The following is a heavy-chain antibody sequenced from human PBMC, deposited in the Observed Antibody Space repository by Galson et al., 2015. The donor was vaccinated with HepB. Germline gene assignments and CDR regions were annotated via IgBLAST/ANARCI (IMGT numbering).Heavy chain of an antibody. D-gene: IGHD5-12*01. CDR1: GFSLSTSGVG. CDR2: IYWDDDR. J-gene: IGHJ4*02. V-gene: IGHV2-5*02. Sequence: PALVKPTQTLTLICTFSGFSLSTSGVGVGWIRQPPGKALEWLALIYWDDDRRYSPSLKSRLTITKDTSKNQVVLTMTNMDPVDTATYFCAHEPPDSGCLDYWGLGTLVTVSS. CDR3: AHEPPDSGCLDY.